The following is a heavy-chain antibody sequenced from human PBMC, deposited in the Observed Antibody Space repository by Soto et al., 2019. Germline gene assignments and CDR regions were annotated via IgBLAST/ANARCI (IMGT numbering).Heavy chain of an antibody. J-gene: IGHJ5*02. CDR3: ARSLEWLLATFNWFDP. Sequence: QVQLVQSGAEVKKPGASVKVSCKASGYTFTNYDINWVRQATGQGLEWMGWMNPNSGNTGYPQKFQGRVTMTRNTSISTAYMELSSLRSEDTAVYYCARSLEWLLATFNWFDPWGQGTLVTVSS. V-gene: IGHV1-8*01. D-gene: IGHD3-3*01. CDR2: MNPNSGNT. CDR1: GYTFTNYD.